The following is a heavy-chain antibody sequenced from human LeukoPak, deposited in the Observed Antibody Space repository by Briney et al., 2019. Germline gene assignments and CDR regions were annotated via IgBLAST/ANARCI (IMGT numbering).Heavy chain of an antibody. Sequence: SETLSHTCTVSGASISSDYSTWIRQPPGMGLEWIGYIYYSGTTNYNPSLKSRVTMSVDTSRNQFSLELPSVTAADSAVYYCARYLRQPGTFYLDHWGQGTLVTVSS. CDR1: GASISSDY. D-gene: IGHD3-16*01. J-gene: IGHJ4*02. CDR3: ARYLRQPGTFYLDH. CDR2: IYYSGTT. V-gene: IGHV4-59*13.